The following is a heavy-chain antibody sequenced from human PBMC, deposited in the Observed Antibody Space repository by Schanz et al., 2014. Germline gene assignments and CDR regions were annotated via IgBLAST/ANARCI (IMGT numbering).Heavy chain of an antibody. CDR2: IIPILGIA. CDR3: AGTYCSSTSCYTGYYYMDV. CDR1: RSTFSSYT. D-gene: IGHD2-2*02. Sequence: QVQLVQSGAEVKKPGSSVKVSCKASRSTFSSYTISWVRQAPGQGLEWMGRIIPILGIANYAQNFQGRVTITADKSTSTAYMELTSLRSEDTAVYYCAGTYCSSTSCYTGYYYMDVWGKGTTVNVSS. V-gene: IGHV1-69*02. J-gene: IGHJ6*03.